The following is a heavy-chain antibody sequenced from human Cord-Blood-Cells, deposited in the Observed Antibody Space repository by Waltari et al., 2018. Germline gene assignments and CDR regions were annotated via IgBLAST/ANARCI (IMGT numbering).Heavy chain of an antibody. CDR1: GFTFSSYG. Sequence: QVQLVESGGGVVQPGRSLRLSCAASGFTFSSYGRHWVRQAPGKGLEWVAVISYDGSNKYYADSVKGRFTISRDNSKNTLYLQMNSLRAEDTAVYYCAKDPAVTDFDYWGQGTLVTVSS. CDR3: AKDPAVTDFDY. CDR2: ISYDGSNK. V-gene: IGHV3-30*18. J-gene: IGHJ4*02. D-gene: IGHD4-4*01.